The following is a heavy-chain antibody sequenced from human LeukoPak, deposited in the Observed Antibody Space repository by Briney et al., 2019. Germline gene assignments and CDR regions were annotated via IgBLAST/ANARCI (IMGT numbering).Heavy chain of an antibody. CDR3: ARGGVDTAMVYAFDI. Sequence: SGTLSLTCAVSGGSISSSNWWSWVRPPPGKGLEWIGEIYHSGSTNYNPSLKSRVTISVDKSKNQFSLKLSSVTAADTAVYYCARGGVDTAMVYAFDIWGQGTMVTVSS. V-gene: IGHV4-4*02. D-gene: IGHD5-18*01. J-gene: IGHJ3*02. CDR1: GGSISSSNW. CDR2: IYHSGST.